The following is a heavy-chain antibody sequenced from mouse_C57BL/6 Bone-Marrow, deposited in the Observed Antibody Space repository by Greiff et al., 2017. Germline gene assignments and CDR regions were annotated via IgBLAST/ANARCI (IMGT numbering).Heavy chain of an antibody. CDR2: INPGSGGT. J-gene: IGHJ2*01. V-gene: IGHV1-54*01. D-gene: IGHD1-1*01. CDR1: GYAFTNYL. CDR3: ARKGLYYYGTDY. Sequence: QVQLQQSGAELVRPGTSVKVSCKASGYAFTNYLIEWVKQRPGQGLEWIGVINPGSGGTNYNGKFKGKATLTADKSSSTAYMQLSSLTSEDSAVYFCARKGLYYYGTDYWGQGTTLTVSS.